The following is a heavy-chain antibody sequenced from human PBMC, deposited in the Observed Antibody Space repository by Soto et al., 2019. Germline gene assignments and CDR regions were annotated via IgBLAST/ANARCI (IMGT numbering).Heavy chain of an antibody. CDR2: IGKNGRDI. CDR3: GGATGPMYYAMDA. V-gene: IGHV3-48*03. D-gene: IGHD3-3*01. CDR1: GFIFSEYE. Sequence: GGSLRLSCEVSGFIFSEYEFNWVRQAPGKGLEWVSYIGKNGRDIYDADSVKGRFTISRDDDKSTLYLEMNSLRAEDTAVYYCGGATGPMYYAMDAWGQGTRVTVSS. J-gene: IGHJ6*02.